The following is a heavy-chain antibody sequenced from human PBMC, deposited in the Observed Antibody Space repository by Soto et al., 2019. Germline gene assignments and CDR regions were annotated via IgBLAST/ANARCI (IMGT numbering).Heavy chain of an antibody. CDR1: GGSISSGGYY. V-gene: IGHV4-31*03. Sequence: SETLSLTCTVSGGSISSGGYYWSWIRQHPGKGLEWIGYIYYSGSTYYNPSLKSRVTISVDTSKNQFSLKLSSVTAADTAVYYCARDSRRIVGATTWDYYYGMDVWGQGTTVTVSS. J-gene: IGHJ6*02. CDR2: IYYSGST. D-gene: IGHD1-26*01. CDR3: ARDSRRIVGATTWDYYYGMDV.